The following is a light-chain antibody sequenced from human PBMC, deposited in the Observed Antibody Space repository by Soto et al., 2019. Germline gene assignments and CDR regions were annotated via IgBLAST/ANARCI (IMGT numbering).Light chain of an antibody. CDR3: SSYAGNNNLV. J-gene: IGLJ3*02. Sequence: QSALTQPPSASGSPGQSVTISCTGTSSDVGGYNYVSWYQQYPGKAAKLMIYGVNKRPSGVPDRFSGTKSANTASLTVSGLQVEDEADYYCSSYAGNNNLVFGGGTKLTVL. CDR2: GVN. CDR1: SSDVGGYNY. V-gene: IGLV2-8*01.